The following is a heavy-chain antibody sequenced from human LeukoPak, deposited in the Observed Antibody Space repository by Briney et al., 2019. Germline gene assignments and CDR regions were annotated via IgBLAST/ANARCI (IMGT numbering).Heavy chain of an antibody. CDR3: AKGGDCSGGSCYEGSAWFDY. CDR2: ISGSGGST. D-gene: IGHD2-15*01. J-gene: IGHJ4*02. CDR1: GFTFSSYA. Sequence: PGGSLRLSCAASGFTFSSYAMSWVRQAPGKGLEWVSAISGSGGSTYYADSVKGRFTISRDNSKNTLYLQMNSLRAEDTAVYYCAKGGDCSGGSCYEGSAWFDYWGQGTLVTVSS. V-gene: IGHV3-23*01.